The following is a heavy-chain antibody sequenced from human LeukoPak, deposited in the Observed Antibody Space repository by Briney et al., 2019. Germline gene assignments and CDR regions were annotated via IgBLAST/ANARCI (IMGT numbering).Heavy chain of an antibody. Sequence: NPNSGGTNYAQKFQGRVTMTRDTSISTAYMGLSRLRSDDTAVYYCARGVSTIFGVVSSIDPWGQGTLVTVSS. CDR2: NPNSGGT. CDR3: ARGVSTIFGVVSSIDP. J-gene: IGHJ5*02. D-gene: IGHD3-3*01. V-gene: IGHV1-2*02.